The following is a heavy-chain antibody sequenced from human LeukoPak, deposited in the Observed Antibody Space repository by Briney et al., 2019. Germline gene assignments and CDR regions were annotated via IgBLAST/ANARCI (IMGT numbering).Heavy chain of an antibody. J-gene: IGHJ1*01. D-gene: IGHD3-22*01. V-gene: IGHV3-48*04. CDR3: ARDPWADYDSSGYPEYFQH. CDR2: ISSSSSTI. Sequence: GGSLRLSCAASGFTFSSYSMNWVRQAPGKGLEWVSYISSSSSTIYYADSVKGRFTISRDNAKNSLYLQMNSLRAEDTAVYYCARDPWADYDSSGYPEYFQHWGQGTLVTVSS. CDR1: GFTFSSYS.